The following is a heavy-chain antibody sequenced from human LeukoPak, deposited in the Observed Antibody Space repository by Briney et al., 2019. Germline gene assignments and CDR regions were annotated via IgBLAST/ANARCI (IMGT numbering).Heavy chain of an antibody. J-gene: IGHJ4*02. D-gene: IGHD1-26*01. CDR1: GGSISSNNW. V-gene: IGHV4-4*02. CDR2: IYHSGST. Sequence: SETLSLTCAVSGGSISSNNWWNWVRQPPGRGLEWIGEIYHSGSTNYNPSLKSRVTISVDKSKNQISLKLNSVTAADTAVYYCARALGSYSGGNWGQGTLVTVSS. CDR3: ARALGSYSGGN.